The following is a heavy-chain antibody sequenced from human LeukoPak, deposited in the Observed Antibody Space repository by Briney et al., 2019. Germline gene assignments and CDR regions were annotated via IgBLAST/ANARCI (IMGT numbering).Heavy chain of an antibody. V-gene: IGHV3-23*01. J-gene: IGHJ4*02. D-gene: IGHD2-2*01. CDR1: GFTFSSLA. Sequence: PGGSLRLSCAASGFTFSSLAMSWVRQAPGKGLEWVSAISASGSSTYYADSVKGRFTISRDNSKNALYLQMNSLRAEDTAVYYCAKGDCSSTSCYIDYWGQGTLVTVSS. CDR2: ISASGSST. CDR3: AKGDCSSTSCYIDY.